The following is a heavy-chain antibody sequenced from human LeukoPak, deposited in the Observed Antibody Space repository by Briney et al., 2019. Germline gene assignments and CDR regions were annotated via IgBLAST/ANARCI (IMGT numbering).Heavy chain of an antibody. CDR2: IRYDGSNK. V-gene: IGHV3-30*02. CDR1: GFTFSSYG. J-gene: IGHJ3*02. CDR3: AKVLMGGLYYERDGDAFDI. D-gene: IGHD3-22*01. Sequence: GGSLRLSCAASGFTFSSYGMHWVRQAPGKGLEWVAFIRYDGSNKYYADSVKGRFTISRDNSKNTLYLQMNSLRAEDTALYYCAKVLMGGLYYERDGDAFDIWGQGTMVTVSS.